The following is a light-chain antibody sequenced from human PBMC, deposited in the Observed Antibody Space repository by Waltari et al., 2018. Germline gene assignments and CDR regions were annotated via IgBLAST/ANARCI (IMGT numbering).Light chain of an antibody. CDR2: GAS. Sequence: DIQLTQSPPSLSASVGDRFTITCRASQRISMFLNWYQQKPGKAPNLLIYGASSLQRGVPSRFSGSGSETDFTLTISSLHPEDFATYYCQQTYSTHLTFGGGTKVEIK. CDR1: QRISMF. V-gene: IGKV1-39*01. J-gene: IGKJ4*01. CDR3: QQTYSTHLT.